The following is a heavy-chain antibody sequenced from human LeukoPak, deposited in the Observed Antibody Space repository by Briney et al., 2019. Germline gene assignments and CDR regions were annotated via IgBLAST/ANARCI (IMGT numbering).Heavy chain of an antibody. D-gene: IGHD6-13*01. CDR3: ARDGTAAGLYFDL. V-gene: IGHV3-7*01. Sequence: GGSLRLSCAVSGFTFSDYWMNWVRQAPGKGLEWVASIRQDGGEKSYVDSVKGRFTFSRDNTKGSLYLQMSSLRAEDTAVYYCARDGTAAGLYFDLWGQGTLVTVSS. CDR1: GFTFSDYW. CDR2: IRQDGGEK. J-gene: IGHJ4*01.